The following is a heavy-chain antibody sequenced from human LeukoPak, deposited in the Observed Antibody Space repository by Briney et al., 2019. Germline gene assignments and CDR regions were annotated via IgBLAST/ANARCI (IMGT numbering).Heavy chain of an antibody. Sequence: GGSLRLSCAASGFTFSSYAMHWVRQAPGKGLEWVAVISYDGSNKYYADSVKGRFTISRDNSKNTLYLQMNSLRAEDTAVYYCARERYAPGLAATPRYYYYGMDVWGQGTTVTVSS. CDR3: ARERYAPGLAATPRYYYYGMDV. V-gene: IGHV3-30*04. D-gene: IGHD2-15*01. CDR1: GFTFSSYA. CDR2: ISYDGSNK. J-gene: IGHJ6*02.